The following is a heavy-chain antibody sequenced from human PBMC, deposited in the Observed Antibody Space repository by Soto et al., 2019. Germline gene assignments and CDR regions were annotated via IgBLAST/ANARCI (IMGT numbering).Heavy chain of an antibody. CDR2: ISSSSSTI. CDR1: GFTFSSYS. V-gene: IGHV3-48*01. CDR3: ARDQVAAAAGGDAFDI. D-gene: IGHD6-13*01. Sequence: EVQLVESGGGLVQPGGSLRLSCAASGFTFSSYSMSWVRQAPGKGLEWVSYISSSSSTIYYADSVKGRFTISRDNAKNSLYLQMNSLRAEDTAVYYCARDQVAAAAGGDAFDIWGQGTMVTVSS. J-gene: IGHJ3*02.